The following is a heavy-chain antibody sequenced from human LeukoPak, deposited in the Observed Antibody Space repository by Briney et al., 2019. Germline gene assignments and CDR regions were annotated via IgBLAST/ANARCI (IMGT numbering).Heavy chain of an antibody. V-gene: IGHV3-30*02. CDR1: GFTFSDYY. CDR3: AKDCYDSGGYYAVWGDY. D-gene: IGHD3-22*01. Sequence: GGSLRLSCAASGFTFSDYYMSWIRQAPGKGLEWVAFIRYDGSNKYYADSVKGRFTISRDNSKNTLYLQMNSLRAEDTAVYYCAKDCYDSGGYYAVWGDYWGQGTLVTVSS. CDR2: IRYDGSNK. J-gene: IGHJ4*02.